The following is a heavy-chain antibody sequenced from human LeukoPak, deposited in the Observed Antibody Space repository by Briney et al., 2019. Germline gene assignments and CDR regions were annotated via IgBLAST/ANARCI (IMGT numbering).Heavy chain of an antibody. D-gene: IGHD3-22*01. J-gene: IGHJ5*02. V-gene: IGHV6-1*01. CDR2: TYYRSTWYN. CDR1: GDTVSSNSAA. Sequence: SQTLSLTCAISGDTVSSNSAAWYWIRQSPSRGLEWPGRTYYRSTWYNDYAVSVKSRITINPDTSKNPFSLQLNSVTPEDTAVYYCARDLIPGYYYDSSGSYWFDPWGQGTLVTVSS. CDR3: ARDLIPGYYYDSSGSYWFDP.